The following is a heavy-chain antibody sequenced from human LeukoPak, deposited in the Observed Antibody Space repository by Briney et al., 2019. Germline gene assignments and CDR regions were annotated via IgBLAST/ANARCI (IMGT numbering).Heavy chain of an antibody. V-gene: IGHV3-30-3*01. CDR2: ISYDGSIR. J-gene: IGHJ6*02. CDR1: GFFFSMYA. CDR3: ARALAVAGLGYGMDV. Sequence: GRSLRLSCAASGFFFSMYAMHWVRQAPGKGLEWVAVISYDGSIRYYPDSVKGRFTISRDNAKNSLYLQMNSLRAEDTAVYYCARALAVAGLGYGMDVWGQGTTVTVSS. D-gene: IGHD6-19*01.